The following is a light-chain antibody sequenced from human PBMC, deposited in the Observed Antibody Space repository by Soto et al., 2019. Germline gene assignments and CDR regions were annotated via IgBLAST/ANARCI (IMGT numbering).Light chain of an antibody. V-gene: IGKV2-28*01. CDR3: MQALQSPKT. CDR1: QSLLHSNGYNY. J-gene: IGKJ1*01. Sequence: DIVLTQSPVSLPATPGEPASISCRSSQSLLHSNGYNYLDWFLQKPGQSPQLLISLGSNRASGVPDRFSGSGSGTDFTLKISRVEAEDVGVYYCMQALQSPKTFGQGTKVEIK. CDR2: LGS.